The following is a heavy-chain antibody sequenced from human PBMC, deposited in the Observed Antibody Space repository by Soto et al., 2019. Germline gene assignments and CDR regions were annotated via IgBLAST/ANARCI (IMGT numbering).Heavy chain of an antibody. CDR2: MNPNSGNT. CDR1: GYTLTSYD. D-gene: IGHD6-19*01. J-gene: IGHJ4*02. CDR3: ASERSSGWYVDY. Sequence: QVQLVQSGAEVKKPGASVKVSCKASGYTLTSYDINWVRQATGQGLEWMGWMNPNSGNTGYAQKFQGRVTMTRNTSISTAYMELSSRRSEATAVYYCASERSSGWYVDYWGQGTLVTVSS. V-gene: IGHV1-8*01.